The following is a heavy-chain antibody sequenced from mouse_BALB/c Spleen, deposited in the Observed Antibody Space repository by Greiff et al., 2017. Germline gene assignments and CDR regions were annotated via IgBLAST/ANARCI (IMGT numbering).Heavy chain of an antibody. D-gene: IGHD2-3*01. CDR3: ARGGLLLSMDY. CDR2: INPSSGYT. Sequence: QVQLQQSGAELARPGASVKMSCKASGYTFTSYTMHWVKQRPGQGLEWIGYINPSSGYTNYNQKFKDKATLTADKSSSTAYMQLSSLTSEDSAVYYCARGGLLLSMDYWGQGTSVTVSS. CDR1: GYTFTSYT. J-gene: IGHJ4*01. V-gene: IGHV1-4*01.